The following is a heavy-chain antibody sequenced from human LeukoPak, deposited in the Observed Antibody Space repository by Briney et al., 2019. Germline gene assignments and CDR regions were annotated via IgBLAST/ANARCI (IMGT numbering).Heavy chain of an antibody. CDR1: GFTFSSYW. D-gene: IGHD3/OR15-3a*01. CDR2: IKQDGSEK. Sequence: GGSLRLSCAASGFTFSSYWMSWVRQAPGKWLEWVANIKQDGSEKYYVDSVKGRFTISRDNAKNSLYLQMDSLRAEDTAVYYCAKDWTGTKPFDLWGRGTLVTVSS. J-gene: IGHJ2*01. CDR3: AKDWTGTKPFDL. V-gene: IGHV3-7*03.